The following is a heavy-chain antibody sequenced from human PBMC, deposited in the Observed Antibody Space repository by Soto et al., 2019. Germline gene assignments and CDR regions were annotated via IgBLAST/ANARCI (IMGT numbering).Heavy chain of an antibody. CDR1: GGSISSSNW. J-gene: IGHJ6*02. D-gene: IGHD1-26*01. CDR2: IYHSGST. Sequence: QVQLQESGPGLVKPSGTLSLTCAVSGGSISSSNWWSWVRLPPGKGLEWIGEIYHSGSTNYNPSLKSRVTISVDKSKNHFSLKRSSVTAADTAVYYCARVSGSYYYGMDVWGQGTTVTVSS. CDR3: ARVSGSYYYGMDV. V-gene: IGHV4-4*02.